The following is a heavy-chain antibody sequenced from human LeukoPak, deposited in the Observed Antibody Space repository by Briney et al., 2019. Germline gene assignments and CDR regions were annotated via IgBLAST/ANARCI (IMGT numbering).Heavy chain of an antibody. Sequence: GGSLRLSCAASGFTFSSYAISWVRQAPGKGLEWVSAISGSGGSTYYADSVKGRFTISRDNSKNTLYLQMNSLSAEDTAVYYCAKDNLPYYGSGSYPLFASGDAFDIWGQGTMVTVSS. D-gene: IGHD3-10*01. CDR3: AKDNLPYYGSGSYPLFASGDAFDI. V-gene: IGHV3-23*01. CDR2: ISGSGGST. J-gene: IGHJ3*02. CDR1: GFTFSSYA.